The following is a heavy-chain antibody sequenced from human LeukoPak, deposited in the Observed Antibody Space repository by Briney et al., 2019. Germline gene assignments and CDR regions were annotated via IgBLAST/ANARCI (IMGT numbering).Heavy chain of an antibody. CDR1: GYTLTELS. CDR2: FDPEDGET. CDR3: ATTRYSNGWIKRYFDY. Sequence: RASVKVSCKVSGYTLTELSMHWVRQAPGKGLEWMGGFDPEDGETIYAQKFQGRVTMTEDTSTDTAYMELSSLRSEDTAVYYCATTRYSNGWIKRYFDYWGQGTLVTVSS. J-gene: IGHJ4*02. V-gene: IGHV1-24*01. D-gene: IGHD6-19*01.